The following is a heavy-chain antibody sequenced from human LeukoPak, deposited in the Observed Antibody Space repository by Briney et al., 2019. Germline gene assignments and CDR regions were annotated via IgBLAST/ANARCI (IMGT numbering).Heavy chain of an antibody. Sequence: GGSLRLSCAASGFTFSSYAMSWVRQAPGKGLDWVSTVSESGGSTYYADSVKGRFTISRDNSKNTLYLQMNSLRAEDTAVYHCANIFVLMVYIGDYWGQGTLVTVSS. CDR2: VSESGGST. CDR3: ANIFVLMVYIGDY. D-gene: IGHD2-8*01. CDR1: GFTFSSYA. V-gene: IGHV3-23*01. J-gene: IGHJ4*02.